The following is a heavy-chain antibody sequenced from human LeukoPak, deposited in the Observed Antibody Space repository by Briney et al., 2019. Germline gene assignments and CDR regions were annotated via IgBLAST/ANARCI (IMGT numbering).Heavy chain of an antibody. D-gene: IGHD6-19*01. Sequence: GGSLRLSCAASGFTFSIYAIHWVRQAPGKGLEWVAVISHDGSTTYYADSVKGRFTISRDNSKNTLYLQMDTLGAEDTAVYYCARAVVGKEDLDYWGQGTLVTVSS. CDR2: ISHDGSTT. V-gene: IGHV3-30*04. CDR3: ARAVVGKEDLDY. J-gene: IGHJ4*02. CDR1: GFTFSIYA.